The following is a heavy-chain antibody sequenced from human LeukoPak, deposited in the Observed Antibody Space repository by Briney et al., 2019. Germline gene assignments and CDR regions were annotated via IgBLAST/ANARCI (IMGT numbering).Heavy chain of an antibody. V-gene: IGHV4-59*01. CDR2: IYYRGST. J-gene: IGHJ4*02. CDR3: ARDYGGKFDY. D-gene: IGHD4-17*01. CDR1: GGSISSFY. Sequence: TSETLSLTCTVSGGSISSFYWSWIRQPPGKGLEWIAYIYYRGSTNYNPSLKSRVAISVDTSRNQFSLKLSSVTAADTAVYYCARDYGGKFDYWGQGTLVAVSS.